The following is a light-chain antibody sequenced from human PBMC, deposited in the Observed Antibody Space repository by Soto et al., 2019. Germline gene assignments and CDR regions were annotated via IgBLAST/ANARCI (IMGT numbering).Light chain of an antibody. V-gene: IGKV4-1*01. CDR1: QSVLSSANNKNY. CDR2: GAS. J-gene: IGKJ4*01. Sequence: DIVMTQSPDSLAVSLGERATINCKSSQSVLSSANNKNYLAWYQQKPGQPPKLLIYGASTRASGVPDRFSGSGSGKDFTLTISSLQAEDVAVYYCQQYYGAPLTFGGGTTVEIK. CDR3: QQYYGAPLT.